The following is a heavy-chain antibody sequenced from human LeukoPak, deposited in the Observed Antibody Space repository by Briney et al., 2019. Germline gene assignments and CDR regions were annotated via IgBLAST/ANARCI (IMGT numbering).Heavy chain of an antibody. CDR2: IYISGSS. J-gene: IGHJ5*02. V-gene: IGHV4-4*07. Sequence: PSETLSLTCTVSDGSISSNYWSWIRQPAGKGLEWIGRIYISGSSNYNPSLMSRVTMSVDTSKNRFSLTVRSVTAADTAVYYCARGGEGWFDPWGQGTLVTVSS. CDR1: DGSISSNY. CDR3: ARGGEGWFDP.